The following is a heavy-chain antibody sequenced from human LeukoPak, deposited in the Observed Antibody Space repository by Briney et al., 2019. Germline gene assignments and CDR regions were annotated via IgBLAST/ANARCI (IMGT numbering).Heavy chain of an antibody. V-gene: IGHV3-49*04. Sequence: QTGGSLRLSCTASGFTFGDYAMSWVRLAPGKGLEWVGFIRSKAYGGTTEYAASVKGRFTISRDDSKSIAYLQMNSLKTEDTAVYYCTRGGYGDYWYFDLWGRGTLVTVSS. CDR1: GFTFGDYA. J-gene: IGHJ2*01. CDR3: TRGGYGDYWYFDL. D-gene: IGHD4-17*01. CDR2: IRSKAYGGTT.